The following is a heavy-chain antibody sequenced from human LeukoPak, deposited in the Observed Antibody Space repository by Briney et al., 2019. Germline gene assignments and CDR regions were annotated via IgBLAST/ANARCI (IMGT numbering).Heavy chain of an antibody. Sequence: PGGSLRLSCAASGFTFSSYSMNWVRQAPGKGLEWVSYISSSSSTIYYADSVKGRFTISRDNAKNSLYLQMNSLRAEDTAVYYCARPRTLRQWLVGVNAFDIWGQGTMVTVSS. J-gene: IGHJ3*02. CDR2: ISSSSSTI. D-gene: IGHD6-19*01. V-gene: IGHV3-48*01. CDR3: ARPRTLRQWLVGVNAFDI. CDR1: GFTFSSYS.